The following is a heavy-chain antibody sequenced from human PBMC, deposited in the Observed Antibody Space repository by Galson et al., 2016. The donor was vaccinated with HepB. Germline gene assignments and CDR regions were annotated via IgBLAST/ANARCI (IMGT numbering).Heavy chain of an antibody. CDR2: VKSGTT. Sequence: SLRLSCAASGFTFNKAWMNWVRQAPGKGLEWIGRVKSGTTDYAAPVRGRFTISGDDSKNTLYLQMSSLRIEDTAVYYCTTALGWTEKNDYWGQGTLVTVSS. D-gene: IGHD6-19*01. CDR3: TTALGWTEKNDY. V-gene: IGHV3-15*01. CDR1: GFTFNKAW. J-gene: IGHJ4*02.